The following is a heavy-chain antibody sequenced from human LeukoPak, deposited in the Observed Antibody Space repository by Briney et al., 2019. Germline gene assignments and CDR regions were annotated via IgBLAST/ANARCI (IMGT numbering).Heavy chain of an antibody. Sequence: GGSLRLSCAASGFTFDDYAMHWVRQAPGKGLEWVSLISWDGGSTYYADSVKGRFTISRDNSKNSLYLQMNSLRAEDTALYYCAKDGDCSSTSCYTLRNYYYYYMDVWGKGTTVTVSS. CDR1: GFTFDDYA. CDR2: ISWDGGST. D-gene: IGHD2-2*02. CDR3: AKDGDCSSTSCYTLRNYYYYYMDV. V-gene: IGHV3-43D*03. J-gene: IGHJ6*03.